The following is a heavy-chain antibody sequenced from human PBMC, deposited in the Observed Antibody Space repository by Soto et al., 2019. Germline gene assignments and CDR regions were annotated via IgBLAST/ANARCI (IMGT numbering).Heavy chain of an antibody. CDR1: GDSMSKYY. CDR2: IWTSGST. Sequence: QVQLQESGPGRVKPSETLSLTCNVSGDSMSKYYWSWVRQPAGKGLEWIGRIWTSGSTNYNPSLKSRVTMSIDTSNKHFSLDLKSVTAADTAVYYCARTVGAAYYFDFWGQGVLVTVSS. CDR3: ARTVGAAYYFDF. D-gene: IGHD3-16*01. V-gene: IGHV4-4*07. J-gene: IGHJ4*02.